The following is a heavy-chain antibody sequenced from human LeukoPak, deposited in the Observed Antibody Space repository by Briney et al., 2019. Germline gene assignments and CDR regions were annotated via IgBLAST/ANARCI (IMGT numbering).Heavy chain of an antibody. V-gene: IGHV4-59*01. CDR2: IYYSGST. D-gene: IGHD1-26*01. J-gene: IGHJ4*02. CDR3: ARVSGSYLYYFDY. CDR1: GGSISSYY. Sequence: SETLSLTCTVSGGSISSYYWSWIRQPPGKGLEWIGYIYYSGSTNNNPSLKSRVTISVDTSKNQFSLKLSSVTAADTAVYYCARVSGSYLYYFDYWGQGTLVTVSS.